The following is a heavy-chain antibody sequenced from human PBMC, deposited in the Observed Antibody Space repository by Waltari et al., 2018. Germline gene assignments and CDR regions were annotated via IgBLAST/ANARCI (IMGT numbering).Heavy chain of an antibody. CDR3: ARGDTMVRGVPNF. J-gene: IGHJ4*02. CDR1: GLTFSSYW. D-gene: IGHD3-10*01. V-gene: IGHV3-7*01. CDR2: IKQDGSEK. Sequence: EVQLVESGGGLVQPGGSLRLSCAASGLTFSSYWMSWVRQAPGKGLEWVANIKQDGSEKYYVDSVKGRFTISRDNAKNSLYLQMNSLRAEDTAVYYCARGDTMVRGVPNFWGQGTLVTVSS.